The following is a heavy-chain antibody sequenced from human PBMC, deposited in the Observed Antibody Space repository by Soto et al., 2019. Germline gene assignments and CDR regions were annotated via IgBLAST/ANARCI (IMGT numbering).Heavy chain of an antibody. J-gene: IGHJ4*02. Sequence: GGSLRLSCTASGFIFSNAWMSWVRQAPGRGLEWVGRVKSRRDGGTIDYAAPVKDRFSISRDDSKNTLYLQMGSLKTEDTAVYYCTIFYDFRSGYWGQGTQVTVSS. V-gene: IGHV3-15*01. CDR3: TIFYDFRSGY. D-gene: IGHD3-3*01. CDR2: VKSRRDGGTI. CDR1: GFIFSNAW.